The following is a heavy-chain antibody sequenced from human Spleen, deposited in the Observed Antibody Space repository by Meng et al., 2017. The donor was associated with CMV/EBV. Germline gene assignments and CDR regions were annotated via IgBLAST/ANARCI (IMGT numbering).Heavy chain of an antibody. D-gene: IGHD3-10*01. Sequence: LTCTVSGGSISSSSSYWGWIRQPPGKGLQWIGTIYYSGSTYYNPSLKSRVTISVDTSKNQFSLKLSSVTPADTAVYYCVMEFGETNDYWGQGTLVTVSS. CDR2: IYYSGST. CDR3: VMEFGETNDY. CDR1: GGSISSSSSY. J-gene: IGHJ4*02. V-gene: IGHV4-39*01.